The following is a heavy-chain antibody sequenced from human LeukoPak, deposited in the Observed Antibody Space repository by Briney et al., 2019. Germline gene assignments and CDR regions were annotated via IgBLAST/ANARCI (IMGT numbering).Heavy chain of an antibody. CDR2: INHSGST. CDR1: GGSFSGYY. J-gene: IGHJ1*01. CDR3: ARARYCSGGSCYSEYFQH. Sequence: SETLSLTCAVYGGSFSGYYWSWIRQPPGKGMEWIGEINHSGSTNYNPSLKSRVTISVDTSKNQFSLKLSSVTAAHTAVYYCARARYCSGGSCYSEYFQHWGQGTLVTVSS. D-gene: IGHD2-15*01. V-gene: IGHV4-34*01.